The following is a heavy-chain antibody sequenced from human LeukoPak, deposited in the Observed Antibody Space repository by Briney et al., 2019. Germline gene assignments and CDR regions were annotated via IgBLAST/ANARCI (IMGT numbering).Heavy chain of an antibody. V-gene: IGHV4-34*01. Sequence: PSETLSLTCAVYGGSFSGYYWSWIRQPPGKGLEWIGEINHSGSTNYNPSLKSRVTISVDTSKNQFSLKLSPVTAADTAVYYCARGQVGRAGTFRIWAYFDHWGQGTLVIVSS. J-gene: IGHJ4*02. D-gene: IGHD6-19*01. CDR2: INHSGST. CDR3: ARGQVGRAGTFRIWAYFDH. CDR1: GGSFSGYY.